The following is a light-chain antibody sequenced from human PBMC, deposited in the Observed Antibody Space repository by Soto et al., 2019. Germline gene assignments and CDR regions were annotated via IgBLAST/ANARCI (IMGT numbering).Light chain of an antibody. Sequence: EIVLTQSPGTLSLSPGETVTLSCRASQSISSNYVAWFQHKPCQAPRPPIYGASSRAPGIPERFSGSGSGTDFSLTINRLEPEDSAVFYCQQYGYPQLTFGGGTKVEIK. CDR1: QSISSNY. CDR3: QQYGYPQLT. CDR2: GAS. V-gene: IGKV3-20*01. J-gene: IGKJ4*01.